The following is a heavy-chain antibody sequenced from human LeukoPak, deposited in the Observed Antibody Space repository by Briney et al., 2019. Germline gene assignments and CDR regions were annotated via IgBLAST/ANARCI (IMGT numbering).Heavy chain of an antibody. Sequence: SETLSLTCAVSGGSISSSNWWSWVRQPPGKGLEWIGEIYHSGSTNYNPSLKSRVTISVDKSKNQFSLKLSSVTAADTAVYYCARGYYSSSSHYYYYYMDVWGKGTTVTVSS. D-gene: IGHD6-6*01. CDR1: GGSISSSNW. J-gene: IGHJ6*03. CDR3: ARGYYSSSSHYYYYYMDV. CDR2: IYHSGST. V-gene: IGHV4-4*02.